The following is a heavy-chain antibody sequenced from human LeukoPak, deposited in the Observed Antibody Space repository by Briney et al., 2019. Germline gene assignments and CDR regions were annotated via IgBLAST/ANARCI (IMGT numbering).Heavy chain of an antibody. D-gene: IGHD6-13*01. CDR1: GFTFSSYW. V-gene: IGHV3-7*01. J-gene: IGHJ4*02. CDR2: IKQDGSEK. Sequence: GGSLRLSCAASGFTFSSYWMSWVRQAPGKGLEWVANIKQDGSEKYYVDSVKGRFTISRDNAKNSLYLQMNSLRAEDTAVYYCARDAPAPGIAAAGYFDYWCQGTLVTVSS. CDR3: ARDAPAPGIAAAGYFDY.